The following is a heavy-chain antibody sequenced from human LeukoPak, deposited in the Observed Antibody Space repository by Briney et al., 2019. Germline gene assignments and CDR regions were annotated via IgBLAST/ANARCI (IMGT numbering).Heavy chain of an antibody. CDR3: ARDVGDIVVVPAASYEYYFDY. D-gene: IGHD2-2*01. J-gene: IGHJ4*02. CDR1: GFTFSSYS. Sequence: GGSLRLSCAASGFTFSSYSMNWVRQAPGKGLEWVSYISSSSSTIYYADSVKGRFTISRDNAKNSLYLQMNSLRAEDTAVYYCARDVGDIVVVPAASYEYYFDYWGQGTLVTVSS. CDR2: ISSSSSTI. V-gene: IGHV3-48*01.